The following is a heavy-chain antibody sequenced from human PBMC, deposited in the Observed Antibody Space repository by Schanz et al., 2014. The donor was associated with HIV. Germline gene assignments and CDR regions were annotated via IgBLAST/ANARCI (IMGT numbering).Heavy chain of an antibody. CDR2: ISAYNGDT. Sequence: QVHLVQSGAEVRRPGASVKVSCKASGYTFTGYYMHWVRQAPGQGLEWMGWISAYNGDTNYAEKFQGRIRMTTDRSTIAYMDVTSLTSDDTAVYFCARDSPYSYGLGPLDYWGQGTLITVSS. CDR1: GYTFTGYY. J-gene: IGHJ4*02. CDR3: ARDSPYSYGLGPLDY. V-gene: IGHV1-18*04. D-gene: IGHD5-18*01.